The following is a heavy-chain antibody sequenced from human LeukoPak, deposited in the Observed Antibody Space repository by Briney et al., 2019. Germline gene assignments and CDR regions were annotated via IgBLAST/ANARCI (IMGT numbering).Heavy chain of an antibody. CDR1: GYTFTGYH. V-gene: IGHV1-2*06. D-gene: IGHD6-13*01. CDR2: INPYSGDT. Sequence: AASVKVSCKASGYTFTGYHIHWVRQAPGQGLEWMGRINPYSGDTNFAQKFQGRVTMTRDTSITTAYMDLSGLTPDDTAVYFCARDQGSLTRSWYTGYWGQGTQVTVSS. J-gene: IGHJ4*02. CDR3: ARDQGSLTRSWYTGY.